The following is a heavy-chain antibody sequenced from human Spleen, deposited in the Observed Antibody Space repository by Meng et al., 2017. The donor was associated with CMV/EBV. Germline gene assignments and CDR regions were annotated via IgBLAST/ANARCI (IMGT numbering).Heavy chain of an antibody. CDR1: GFSFSTYN. Sequence: GESLKISCAASGFSFSTYNMNWVRQAPGKGLEWVSFISSSSYIYYADSVKGRFTISRDNAKNSLYLQMNSLRAEDTAVYYCARVFQVVPVAIPGEVGYWVQGTLVTVSS. CDR2: ISSSSYI. V-gene: IGHV3-21*01. D-gene: IGHD2-2*02. J-gene: IGHJ4*02. CDR3: ARVFQVVPVAIPGEVGY.